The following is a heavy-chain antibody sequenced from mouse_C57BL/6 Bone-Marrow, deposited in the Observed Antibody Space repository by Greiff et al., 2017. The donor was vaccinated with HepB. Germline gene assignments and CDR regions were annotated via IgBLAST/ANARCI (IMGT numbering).Heavy chain of an antibody. Sequence: VKLVESGPGLVQPSQSLSITCTVSGFSLTSYGVHWVRQSPGKGLEWLGVIWSGGSTDYNAAFISRLSISKDNSKSQVFFKMNSLQADDTAIYYCARNPGGGYSGAMDYWGQGTSVTVSS. CDR2: IWSGGST. V-gene: IGHV2-2*01. CDR3: ARNPGGGYSGAMDY. D-gene: IGHD2-3*01. J-gene: IGHJ4*01. CDR1: GFSLTSYG.